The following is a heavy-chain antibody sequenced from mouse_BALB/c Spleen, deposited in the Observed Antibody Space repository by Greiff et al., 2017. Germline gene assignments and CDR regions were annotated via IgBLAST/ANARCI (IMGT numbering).Heavy chain of an antibody. D-gene: IGHD4-1*01. Sequence: EVQLVETGGGLVQPKGSLKLSCAASGFTFNTNAMNWVRQAPGKGLEWVARIRSKSNNYATYYADSVKDRFTISRDDSQSMLYLQMNNLKTEDTAMYYCVRSTWDVGFAYWGQGTLVTVSA. V-gene: IGHV10S3*01. J-gene: IGHJ3*01. CDR1: GFTFNTNA. CDR2: IRSKSNNYAT. CDR3: VRSTWDVGFAY.